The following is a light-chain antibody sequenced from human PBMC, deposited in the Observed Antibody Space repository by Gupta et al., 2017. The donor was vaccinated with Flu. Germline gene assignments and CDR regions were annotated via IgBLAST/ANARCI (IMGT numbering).Light chain of an antibody. CDR3: QTWDDLTVL. CDR1: RLGKIY. J-gene: IGLJ2*01. Sequence: YEVTQDPSMSVSAENTASISCSGDRLGKIYVAWYHQMRGRSTTLVVYQDDKRPSGIPERFSGSGTGNTATLTISGIQPLDEADYYGQTWDDLTVLFGGGTKLSVL. V-gene: IGLV3-1*01. CDR2: QDD.